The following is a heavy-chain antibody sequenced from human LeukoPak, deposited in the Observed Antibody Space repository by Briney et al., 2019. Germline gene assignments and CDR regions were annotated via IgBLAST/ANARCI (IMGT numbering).Heavy chain of an antibody. V-gene: IGHV4-34*01. J-gene: IGHJ4*02. CDR3: ARGEIAAAADY. CDR2: INHSGST. CDR1: GGSFSGYY. D-gene: IGHD6-13*01. Sequence: SETLSLTCAVYGGSFSGYYWSWIRQPPGKGLEWIGEINHSGSTNYNPSLKSRVTISVDTSKNQFSLKLSSVTAADTAVYYCARGEIAAAADYWGQGTLVTVSS.